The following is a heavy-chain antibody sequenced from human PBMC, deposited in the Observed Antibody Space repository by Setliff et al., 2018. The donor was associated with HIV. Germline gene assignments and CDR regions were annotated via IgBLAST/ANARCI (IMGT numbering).Heavy chain of an antibody. Sequence: EGSLSLSCAASGFTFGSQWMHWVRQAPGKGLVWVSRISPDGSVINYAGSVKGRFTISRDKDKDTLYLQMNGLRAEDTAVYYCVRWIVGASVFNSWGQGTQVTVSS. V-gene: IGHV3-74*01. CDR3: VRWIVGASVFNS. J-gene: IGHJ4*02. D-gene: IGHD1-26*01. CDR2: ISPDGSVI. CDR1: GFTFGSQW.